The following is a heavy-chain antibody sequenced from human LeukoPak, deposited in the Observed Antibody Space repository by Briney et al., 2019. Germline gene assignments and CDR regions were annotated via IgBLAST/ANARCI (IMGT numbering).Heavy chain of an antibody. Sequence: SETLSLTCTVSGGSISSYYWSWVRQPPGKGLEWIGCIYYSGISNYNPSLKSRVTISVGTSKNQFSLKLSSVTAADTAVYYCARDPGGGYNFHWCFDLWGRGTLVTVSS. CDR2: IYYSGIS. CDR3: ARDPGGGYNFHWCFDL. D-gene: IGHD5-24*01. CDR1: GGSISSYY. J-gene: IGHJ2*01. V-gene: IGHV4-59*01.